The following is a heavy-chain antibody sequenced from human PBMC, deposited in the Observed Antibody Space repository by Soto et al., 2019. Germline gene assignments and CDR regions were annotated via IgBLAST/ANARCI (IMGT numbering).Heavy chain of an antibody. CDR2: IYHGGST. CDR3: ARVRWEVLSGTFDH. J-gene: IGHJ4*02. Sequence: QVQLRESGPGLVKPSQTLSLTCTVSGGSISSGDYYWSWIPQHPGKGLEWIGYIYHGGSTFYNPSLKTRVTISVDTSKNQFSLKLTSVTAADTAMYFCARVRWEVLSGTFDHWGRGTPVTVSS. D-gene: IGHD1-26*01. V-gene: IGHV4-31*03. CDR1: GGSISSGDYY.